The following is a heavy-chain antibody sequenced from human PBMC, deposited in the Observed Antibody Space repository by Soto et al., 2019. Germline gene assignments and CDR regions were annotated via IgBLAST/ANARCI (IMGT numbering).Heavy chain of an antibody. CDR1: GFTFGNYA. J-gene: IGHJ4*02. CDR2: ISASGGRT. Sequence: TGGSLRLSCRASGFTFGNYAMAWVRQAPGKGLEWVSGISASGGRTYYADSAKGRFTISRDNSNNTLYLQMSSLRAEDTAVYYCARGSSDSYPGSRIFDLWGRGTRVTVSS. V-gene: IGHV3-23*01. D-gene: IGHD3-10*01. CDR3: ARGSSDSYPGSRIFDL.